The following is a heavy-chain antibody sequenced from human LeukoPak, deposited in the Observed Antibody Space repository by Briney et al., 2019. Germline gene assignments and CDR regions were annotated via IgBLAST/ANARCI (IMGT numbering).Heavy chain of an antibody. CDR1: GFTFSDYY. CDR3: ARIGRGNPYDSSGYWLDY. V-gene: IGHV3-11*01. D-gene: IGHD3-22*01. CDR2: ISCSGSTI. Sequence: PGGSLRLSCAASGFTFSDYYMSWIRQAPGKGLEGVSYISCSGSTIYYADSVKGRFTISRDNAKNSLYLKMNSLRAEDTAVYYCARIGRGNPYDSSGYWLDYWGQGTLVTVSS. J-gene: IGHJ4*02.